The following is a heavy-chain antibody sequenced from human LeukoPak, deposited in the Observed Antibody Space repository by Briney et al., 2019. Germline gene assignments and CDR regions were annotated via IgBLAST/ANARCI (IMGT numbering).Heavy chain of an antibody. V-gene: IGHV5-51*01. D-gene: IGHD4-23*01. CDR2: IYPPDSDT. CDR3: ARRGGHSLTDGSDL. Sequence: GESLKISCKGSGSRFSSSWIGWVRQMPGKGLEWMGIIYPPDSDTRYSPSFQGQVTISADKSISTAYLQWSSLKASDTAMYYCARRGGHSLTDGSDLWGQGTLVTVSS. CDR1: GSRFSSSW. J-gene: IGHJ3*01.